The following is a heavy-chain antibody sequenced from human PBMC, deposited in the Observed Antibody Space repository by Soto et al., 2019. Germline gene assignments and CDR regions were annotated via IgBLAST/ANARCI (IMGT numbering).Heavy chain of an antibody. D-gene: IGHD6-13*01. V-gene: IGHV1-69*04. CDR3: AREVARGRWYDWFDP. CDR1: GGTFSSYT. Sequence: SVKVSCKASGGTFSSYTISWVRQAPGQGLEWMGRIIPILGIANYAQKFQGRVTITADKSTSTAYMELSSLRSEDTAVYYCAREVARGRWYDWFDPWGQGTLVTVS. J-gene: IGHJ5*02. CDR2: IIPILGIA.